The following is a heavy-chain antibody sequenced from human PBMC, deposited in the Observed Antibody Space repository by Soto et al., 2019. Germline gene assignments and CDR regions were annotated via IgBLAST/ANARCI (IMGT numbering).Heavy chain of an antibody. CDR2: IKQDGSEK. D-gene: IGHD6-13*01. CDR1: GGSVSSGPYY. Sequence: VQLQESGPGLVKPSETLSLSCSVSGGSVSSGPYYWSWIRQSPGKRLEWVANIKQDGSEKYYVDSVKGRFTISRDNAKNSLYLQMNSLRAEDTAVYYCARARIASYYYYGMDVWGQGTTVTVSS. CDR3: ARARIASYYYYGMDV. J-gene: IGHJ6*02. V-gene: IGHV3-7*03.